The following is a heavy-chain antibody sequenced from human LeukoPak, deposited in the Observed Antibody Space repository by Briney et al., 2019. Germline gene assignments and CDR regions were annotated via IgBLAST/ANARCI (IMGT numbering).Heavy chain of an antibody. Sequence: GGSLRLSCVASGFTFSSSSMSWVRQAPGKGLECVSSIRASDGRTYYGDSVVGRFTISRDNSKNTLYLQMNSLRAEDTAVYYCAKLVNYWGQGLLVTVSS. CDR3: AKLVNY. CDR1: GFTFSSSS. D-gene: IGHD2-21*01. CDR2: IRASDGRT. J-gene: IGHJ4*02. V-gene: IGHV3-23*01.